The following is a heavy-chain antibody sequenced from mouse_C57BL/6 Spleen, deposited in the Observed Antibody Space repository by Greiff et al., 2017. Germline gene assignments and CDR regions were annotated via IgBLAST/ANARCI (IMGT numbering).Heavy chain of an antibody. Sequence: QVQLQQPGAELVKPGASVKMSCKASGYTFTSYWITWVKQRPGQGLEWIGDIYPGSGSTNYNEKFKSKATLTVDTSSSTAYLQLSSLTSEDSAVYYCAIYSGSSYQYYFDYWGQGTTLTVSS. CDR2: IYPGSGST. D-gene: IGHD1-1*01. CDR3: AIYSGSSYQYYFDY. J-gene: IGHJ2*01. CDR1: GYTFTSYW. V-gene: IGHV1-55*01.